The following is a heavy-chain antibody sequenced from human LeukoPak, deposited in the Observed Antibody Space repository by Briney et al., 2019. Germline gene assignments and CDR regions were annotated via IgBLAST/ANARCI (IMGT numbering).Heavy chain of an antibody. V-gene: IGHV1-69*10. J-gene: IGHJ6*02. Sequence: ASVKVSCKASGYTFSSYAISWVRQAPGQGLEWMGWIIPIFGIANYAQKLQGRVTMTADKSTSTAYIELSSLRSEDTAVYYCGRDSVSSRPVDGDPYYYYYYGMDVWGQGTTVTVSS. CDR1: GYTFSSYA. CDR3: GRDSVSSRPVDGDPYYYYYYGMDV. D-gene: IGHD2-21*02. CDR2: IIPIFGIA.